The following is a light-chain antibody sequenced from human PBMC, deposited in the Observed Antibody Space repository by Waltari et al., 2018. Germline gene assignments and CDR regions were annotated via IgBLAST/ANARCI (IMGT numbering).Light chain of an antibody. CDR1: SSNIGAGYD. CDR2: GNS. J-gene: IGLJ2*01. CDR3: QSYDSSLSVV. V-gene: IGLV1-40*01. Sequence: QSVLTHPPSLSGAPGQRVTIPCTGSSSNIGAGYDVPWYQHLPGPAPKLLIYGNSNRPSGVPDRFSGSKSGTSASLAITGLQAEDEADYYCQSYDSSLSVVFGGGTKLTVL.